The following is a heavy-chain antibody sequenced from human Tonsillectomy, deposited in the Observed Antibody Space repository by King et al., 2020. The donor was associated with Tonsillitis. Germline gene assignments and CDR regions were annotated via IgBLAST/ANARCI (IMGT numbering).Heavy chain of an antibody. CDR3: ARDWDYYGSGSPFDY. J-gene: IGHJ4*02. CDR1: GFTFSSYW. CDR2: INSDGSST. D-gene: IGHD3-10*01. Sequence: VQLVESGGGLVQPGGSLRLSCAASGFTFSSYWMHWVRHAPGKGLVWVSRINSDGSSTSYADSVKGRFTISRDNAKNTPYLQMNSRRAEDTAVYYCARDWDYYGSGSPFDYWGQGTLVTVSS. V-gene: IGHV3-74*01.